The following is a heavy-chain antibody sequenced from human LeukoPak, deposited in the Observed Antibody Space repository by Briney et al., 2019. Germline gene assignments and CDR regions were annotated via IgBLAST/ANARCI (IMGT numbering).Heavy chain of an antibody. V-gene: IGHV1-46*01. D-gene: IGHD6-19*01. CDR1: GYTFINYY. Sequence: ASVKVSCEASGYTFINYYMHWVRQAPGQGLEWMGIINLSGGSTTYAQKFQGRVTMTRDLSTSTVYMELSSLRSEDAAIYYCARDSEGLYSSAYPGDWGQGTLVTVSS. CDR2: INLSGGST. J-gene: IGHJ4*02. CDR3: ARDSEGLYSSAYPGD.